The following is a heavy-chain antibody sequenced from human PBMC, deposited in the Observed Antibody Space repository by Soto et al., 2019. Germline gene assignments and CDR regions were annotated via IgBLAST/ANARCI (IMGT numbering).Heavy chain of an antibody. Sequence: ASVKVSCKASGGTFSSYAISWVRQAPGQGLEWMGGIIPIFGTANYAQNFQGRVTITADESTSTAYMELSSLRSEDTAVYYCARDFPTVTTTLGYWGQGPLFAVSS. CDR2: IIPIFGTA. CDR3: ARDFPTVTTTLGY. V-gene: IGHV1-69*13. J-gene: IGHJ4*02. CDR1: GGTFSSYA. D-gene: IGHD4-17*01.